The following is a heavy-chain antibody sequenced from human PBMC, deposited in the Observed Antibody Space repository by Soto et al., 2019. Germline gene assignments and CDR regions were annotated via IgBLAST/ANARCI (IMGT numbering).Heavy chain of an antibody. CDR1: GFICSSYD. D-gene: IGHD1-7*01. CDR3: ARDTGRWNYDY. CDR2: ILVDGRT. J-gene: IGHJ4*02. V-gene: IGHV3-23*01. Sequence: PGGSLRLSCAASGFICSSYDMSRVRQAPGKGLEWVSTILVDGRTFYVDSVKGRFTISRDNSKNTLFLQMNSLRAEDTAVYYCARDTGRWNYDYWAQGTQVTVSA.